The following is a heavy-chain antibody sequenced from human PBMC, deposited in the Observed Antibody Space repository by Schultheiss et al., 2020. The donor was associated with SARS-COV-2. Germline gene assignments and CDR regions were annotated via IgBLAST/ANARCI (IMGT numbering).Heavy chain of an antibody. Sequence: SETLSLTCTVSGGSISSGGYYWSWIRQPPGKGLEWIGEINHSGSTNYNPSLKSRVTIPVDTSRNQFSLRLTSVTAADAAVYYCARPEHHYYDSSGYYYAWGQGTLVTVSS. V-gene: IGHV4-61*08. CDR2: INHSGST. J-gene: IGHJ4*02. D-gene: IGHD3-22*01. CDR3: ARPEHHYYDSSGYYYA. CDR1: GGSISSGGYY.